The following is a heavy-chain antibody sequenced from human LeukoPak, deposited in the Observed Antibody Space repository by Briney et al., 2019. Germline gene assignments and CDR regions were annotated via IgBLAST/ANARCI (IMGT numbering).Heavy chain of an antibody. CDR1: GGSISSSSYY. J-gene: IGHJ3*02. CDR2: IYYSGST. D-gene: IGHD6-13*01. V-gene: IGHV4-39*07. Sequence: PSETLSLTCTVSGGSISSSSYYWGWIRQPPGKGLEWIGSIYYSGSTYYNPSLKSRVTISVDRSKNQFSLKLSSVTAADTAVYYCARGVAAAGHFDIWGQGTMVTVSS. CDR3: ARGVAAAGHFDI.